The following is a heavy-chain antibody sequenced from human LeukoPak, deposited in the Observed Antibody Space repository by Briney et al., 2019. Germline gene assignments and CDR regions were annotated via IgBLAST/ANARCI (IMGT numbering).Heavy chain of an antibody. D-gene: IGHD1-1*01. V-gene: IGHV4-39*01. CDR2: IYYTGST. Sequence: SETLSLTCTVSGGSISTSSHYWGWVRQPPGKGLEWSGSIYYTGSTYYNPSLKSRVTISVDTSKNQFSLKLGSVTAADTAVYYCATVDNWNDDGFDNWGQGTLVTVSS. CDR3: ATVDNWNDDGFDN. CDR1: GGSISTSSHY. J-gene: IGHJ4*02.